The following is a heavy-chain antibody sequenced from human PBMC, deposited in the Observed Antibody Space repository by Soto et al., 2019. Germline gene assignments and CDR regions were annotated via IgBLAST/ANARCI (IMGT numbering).Heavy chain of an antibody. CDR2: ISGSGGST. V-gene: IGHV3-23*01. CDR1: GVTFSSYA. D-gene: IGHD1-20*01. CDR3: AKDRVDNWNPNWFDP. J-gene: IGHJ5*02. Sequence: PGGSLRLSCAASGVTFSSYAMSWVRKTPGKGLEWVSAISGSGGSTYYADSVKGRFTISRDNSKNTLYLQMNSLRAEDTAVYYCAKDRVDNWNPNWFDPWGQGTLVTVSS.